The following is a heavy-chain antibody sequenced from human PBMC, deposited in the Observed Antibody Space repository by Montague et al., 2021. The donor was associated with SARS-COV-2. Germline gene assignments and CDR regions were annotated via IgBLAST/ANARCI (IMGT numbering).Heavy chain of an antibody. CDR1: GGSISSYY. J-gene: IGHJ6*02. Sequence: SETLSLTCTVSGGSISSYYWSWIRQPPGKGLEWIGYIYYSGSTNYNPSLKSRVTISVDTSKNQFSLKLSSVTAADTVVYYCARDSDYYDSSAGYYYGMDVWGQGTTVTVSS. CDR2: IYYSGST. CDR3: ARDSDYYDSSAGYYYGMDV. D-gene: IGHD3-22*01. V-gene: IGHV4-59*01.